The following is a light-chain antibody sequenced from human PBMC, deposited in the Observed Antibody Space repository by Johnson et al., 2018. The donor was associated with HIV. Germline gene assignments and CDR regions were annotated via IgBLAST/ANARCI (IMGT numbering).Light chain of an antibody. Sequence: SVLTQPPSVSAAPGQKVTISCSGSSSNIGNNYVSWYQQLPGTAPKLLIYDNNKRPSGIPDRFSGSKSGTSATLGITGLQTGDEAPYYCGTWDSSLSAGVFGTGTKVTVL. CDR1: SSNIGNNY. V-gene: IGLV1-51*01. CDR2: DNN. CDR3: GTWDSSLSAGV. J-gene: IGLJ1*01.